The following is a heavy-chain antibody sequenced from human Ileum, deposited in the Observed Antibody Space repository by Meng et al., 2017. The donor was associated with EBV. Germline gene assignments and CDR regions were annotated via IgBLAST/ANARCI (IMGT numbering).Heavy chain of an antibody. CDR1: GGNFTTFV. D-gene: IGHD4-23*01. V-gene: IGHV1-69*01. CDR3: ATDVGTVADH. CDR2: VTPVFTST. Sequence: QVTRVSSGADVKKPGSSVKISCRDSGGNFTTFVFSWVRLAPGQGLEWMGGVTPVFTSTLYAKHFKDRVTITADESTNTAFMELKNLQSDDTAIYYFATDVGTVADHWGPGTLVTVSS. J-gene: IGHJ4*02.